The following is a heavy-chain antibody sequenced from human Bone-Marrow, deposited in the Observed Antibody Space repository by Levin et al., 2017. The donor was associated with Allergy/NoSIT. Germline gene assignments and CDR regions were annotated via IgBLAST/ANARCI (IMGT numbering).Heavy chain of an antibody. V-gene: IGHV3-23*01. D-gene: IGHD3-9*01. Sequence: GESLKISCGASGFTFDTFTMSWVRQGPGRGLEWLADISGSGGRTYYADSVKGRFSISRDNSKNIVYLQMNSLRGEDTAVYYCAKNLGADEGDDILTGLFDCWGQGTLVTVSS. J-gene: IGHJ4*02. CDR1: GFTFDTFT. CDR3: AKNLGADEGDDILTGLFDC. CDR2: ISGSGGRT.